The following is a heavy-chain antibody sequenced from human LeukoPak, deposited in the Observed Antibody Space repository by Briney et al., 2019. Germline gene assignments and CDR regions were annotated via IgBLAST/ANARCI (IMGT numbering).Heavy chain of an antibody. D-gene: IGHD5-12*01. J-gene: IGHJ4*02. CDR2: ISWNSGSI. V-gene: IGHV3-9*01. Sequence: GRSLRLSCAASGFTFDDYAMHWVRQAPGKGLEWVSGISWNSGSIGYADSVKGRFTISRDNAKNSLYLQMNSLRAEDTALYYCAKDISGYDYVGFDYWGQGTLVTVSS. CDR1: GFTFDDYA. CDR3: AKDISGYDYVGFDY.